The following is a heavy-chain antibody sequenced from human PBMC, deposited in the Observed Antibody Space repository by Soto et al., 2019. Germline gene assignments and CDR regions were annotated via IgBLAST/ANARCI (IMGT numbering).Heavy chain of an antibody. CDR1: GFTFTNYG. J-gene: IGHJ4*02. D-gene: IGHD3-9*01. V-gene: IGHV3-30*18. CDR3: AQDGAETGTSNFDY. Sequence: QVQLVESGGGVVQPGMSLSLSCAASGFTFTNYGMHWVRQAPGKGLEWVTLISNDGSNKFYADSVKGRFTISRDNSKNTLYLQMTSLKTEDTAVYYCAQDGAETGTSNFDYWGQGSLVTVSS. CDR2: ISNDGSNK.